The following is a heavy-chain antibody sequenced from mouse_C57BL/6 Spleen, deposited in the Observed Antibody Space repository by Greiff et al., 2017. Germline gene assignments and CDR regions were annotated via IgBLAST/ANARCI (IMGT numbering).Heavy chain of an antibody. CDR3: GITTVVATDYYAMDY. CDR2: IYPVSGET. D-gene: IGHD1-1*01. CDR1: GYTFTDHI. V-gene: IGHV1-11*01. J-gene: IGHJ4*01. Sequence: LQESGAELASPGASVTLSCKASGYTFTDHIMNWVKKRPGQGLEWIGRIYPVSGETNYNQKFMGKATFSVDRSSSTVYMVLNSLTSEDPAVYYCGITTVVATDYYAMDYWGQGTSVTVSS.